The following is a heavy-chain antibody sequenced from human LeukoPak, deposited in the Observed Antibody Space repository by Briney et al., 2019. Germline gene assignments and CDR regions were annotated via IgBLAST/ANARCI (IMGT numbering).Heavy chain of an antibody. CDR2: INTNTGNP. CDR3: AIEQQLAKFDP. CDR1: GYTFTSYA. J-gene: IGHJ5*02. D-gene: IGHD6-13*01. V-gene: IGHV7-4-1*02. Sequence: ASVKVSCKASGYTFTSYAMNWVRQAPGQGLESMGWINTNTGNPTYAQGFTGRFVFSLDTSDSTAYLQISSLKAEDTAVYYCAIEQQLAKFDPWGQGTLVTVSS.